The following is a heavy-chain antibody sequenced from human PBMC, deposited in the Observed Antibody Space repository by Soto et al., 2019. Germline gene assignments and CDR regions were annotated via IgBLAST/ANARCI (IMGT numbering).Heavy chain of an antibody. V-gene: IGHV3-23*01. CDR2: LSSTGGST. D-gene: IGHD3-3*01. J-gene: IGHJ6*02. CDR1: GFTFRKYV. CDR3: AKDQGFLEWIPQGGLDV. Sequence: EVQLLESGGGLAQPGGSLRLSCEVSGFTFRKYVMTWVRQAPGKGLEWVSSLSSTGGSTYYGDSVKGRFTVSRYNSKNTLFLQMNSLRAEDPAIYYCAKDQGFLEWIPQGGLDVWGPGTTVAVSS.